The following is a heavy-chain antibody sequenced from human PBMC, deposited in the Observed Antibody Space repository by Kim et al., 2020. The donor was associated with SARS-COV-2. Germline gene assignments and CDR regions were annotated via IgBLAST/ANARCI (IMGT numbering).Heavy chain of an antibody. D-gene: IGHD1-7*01. CDR3: ARAPTWTYDTRPYYFDH. CDR2: MNPNSGNT. J-gene: IGHJ4*02. CDR1: GYTFINYD. Sequence: ASVKVSCKTSGYTFINYDINWVRQATGQGLEWMGWMNPNSGNTGYAQKFQGRVAMTKNTSISTAYMELSSLRSEDTAVYYCARAPTWTYDTRPYYFDHWGRGTLLTVSS. V-gene: IGHV1-8*01.